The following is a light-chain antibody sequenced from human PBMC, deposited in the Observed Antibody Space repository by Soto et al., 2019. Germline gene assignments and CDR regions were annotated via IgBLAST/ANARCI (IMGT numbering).Light chain of an antibody. J-gene: IGLJ3*02. CDR2: GNR. Sequence: QSVLTQPPSVSGAPGQRVTISCTRNSSNLGAGYDVHWYQQLPGAAPKLVIFGNRNRPSGVPERFSGFKSGTSASLAITGLQTEDEADYYCQAYDYSLTASVFGGGTKLTVL. CDR1: SSNLGAGYD. V-gene: IGLV1-40*01. CDR3: QAYDYSLTASV.